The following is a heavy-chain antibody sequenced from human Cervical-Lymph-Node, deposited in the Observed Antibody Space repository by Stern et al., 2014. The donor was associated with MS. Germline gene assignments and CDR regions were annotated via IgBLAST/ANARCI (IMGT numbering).Heavy chain of an antibody. D-gene: IGHD4/OR15-4a*01. Sequence: QVQLVQSGAEVKKPGASVKVSCKVSGYTLTELSMHWVRQAPGKGLEWMGGLDPEDDEATYAQKFQGRVTMTEDTSTDTAYMELRSLRSEDTAVYYCATGPAKIDYYFDYWGQGTLVTVSS. J-gene: IGHJ4*02. V-gene: IGHV1-24*01. CDR2: LDPEDDEA. CDR1: GYTLTELS. CDR3: ATGPAKIDYYFDY.